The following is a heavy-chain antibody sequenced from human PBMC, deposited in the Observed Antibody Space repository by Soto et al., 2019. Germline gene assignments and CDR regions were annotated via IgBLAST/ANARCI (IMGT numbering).Heavy chain of an antibody. Sequence: SETLSLTCAVYGGSFSGYYWSWIRQPPGKGLEWIGETNHSGSTNYNPSLKSRVTISVDTSKNQFSLKLSSVTAADTAVYYCARRGDTAYSSSWFDPWGQGPLVTVSS. CDR2: TNHSGST. J-gene: IGHJ5*02. V-gene: IGHV4-34*01. CDR3: ARRGDTAYSSSWFDP. D-gene: IGHD6-13*01. CDR1: GGSFSGYY.